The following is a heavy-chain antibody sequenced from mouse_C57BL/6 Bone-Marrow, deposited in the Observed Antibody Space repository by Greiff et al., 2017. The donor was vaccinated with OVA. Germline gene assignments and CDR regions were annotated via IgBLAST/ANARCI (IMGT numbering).Heavy chain of an antibody. CDR1: GFTFSSYG. Sequence: EVMLVESGGDLVKPGGSLKLSCAASGFTFSSYGMSWVRQTPDKRLEWVATISSGGSYTYYPDSVKGRFTISRDNAKNTLYLQMSSLKSEDTAMYYCARHRYYGSSPYYAMDYWGQGTSVTVSS. CDR2: ISSGGSYT. J-gene: IGHJ4*01. CDR3: ARHRYYGSSPYYAMDY. V-gene: IGHV5-6*01. D-gene: IGHD1-1*01.